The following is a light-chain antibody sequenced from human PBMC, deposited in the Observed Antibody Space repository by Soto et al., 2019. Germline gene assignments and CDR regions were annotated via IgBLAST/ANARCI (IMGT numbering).Light chain of an antibody. CDR1: QSVRNNY. V-gene: IGKV3-20*01. J-gene: IGKJ1*01. CDR3: QQYATSPRT. Sequence: ETALTQSQGTLSLSPGERATHTCRASQSVRNNYLRWYQQKPGQAPRLLIYAASGRATGIPDRFSGSGSGTDFTLTIRRLEPEDCAVYYCQQYATSPRTFGQGTKVEIK. CDR2: AAS.